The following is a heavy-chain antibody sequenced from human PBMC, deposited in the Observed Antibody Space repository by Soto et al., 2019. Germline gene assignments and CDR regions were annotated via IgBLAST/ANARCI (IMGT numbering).Heavy chain of an antibody. J-gene: IGHJ6*02. CDR1: GGSFGGYY. D-gene: IGHD3-10*01. Sequence: PSETLSLTCAVYGGSFGGYYWSWIRQPPGKGLEWIGEINHSGSTNYNPSLKSRVTISVDTSKNQFSLKLSSVTAADTAMYYCARGQGIPDYYYYYGMDVWGQGTTVTVSS. V-gene: IGHV4-34*01. CDR3: ARGQGIPDYYYYYGMDV. CDR2: INHSGST.